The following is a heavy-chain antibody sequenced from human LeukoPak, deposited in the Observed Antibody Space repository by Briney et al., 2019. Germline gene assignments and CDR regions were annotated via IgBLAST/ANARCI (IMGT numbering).Heavy chain of an antibody. CDR2: INYSGST. Sequence: SVTLSRASPVPPRSITTCRYYWGWIPRPPGKGPEGIGMINYSGSTYYNPSLKSRVTISVDTSKNQSSLKLSSVTAADTAVYYCARRPQSYIDVWGKGTTVTVSS. CDR1: PRSITTCRYY. CDR3: ARRPQSYIDV. J-gene: IGHJ6*03. V-gene: IGHV4-39*01.